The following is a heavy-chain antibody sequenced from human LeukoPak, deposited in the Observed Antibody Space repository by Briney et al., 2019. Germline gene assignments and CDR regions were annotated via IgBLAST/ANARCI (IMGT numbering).Heavy chain of an antibody. CDR3: GTGGVGESGLDY. J-gene: IGHJ4*02. CDR2: IEADGAHT. CDR1: GFTVSSNY. Sequence: PGGSLRLSCAASGFTVSSNYMNWVRQAPGEGLEWVSSIEADGAHTYYANAVKGRVTISRDNSEDTLYLQMHSLRAEDTAVYSCGTGGVGESGLDYWAQGTLVTVSS. D-gene: IGHD2-8*01. V-gene: IGHV3-53*01.